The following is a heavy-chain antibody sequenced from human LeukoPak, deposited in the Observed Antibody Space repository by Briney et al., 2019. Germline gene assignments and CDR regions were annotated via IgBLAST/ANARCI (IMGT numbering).Heavy chain of an antibody. CDR1: GFTFSSYA. V-gene: IGHV3-23*01. CDR3: AKDQRRTMIVVVITQFDY. D-gene: IGHD3-22*01. J-gene: IGHJ4*02. Sequence: GGSLRLSCAASGFTFSSYAMSWVRQAPGKGLEWVSAISGSGGSTYYADSVKGRFTISRDNSKNTLYLQMNSLRAEDTAVYYCAKDQRRTMIVVVITQFDYWGQGTLVTVSS. CDR2: ISGSGGST.